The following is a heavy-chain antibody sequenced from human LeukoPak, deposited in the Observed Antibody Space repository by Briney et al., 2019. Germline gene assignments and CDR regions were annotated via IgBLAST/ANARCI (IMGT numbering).Heavy chain of an antibody. D-gene: IGHD3-22*01. CDR3: AKHREYDSSDAFHM. V-gene: IGHV4-59*08. CDR2: IYYSGST. J-gene: IGHJ3*02. Sequence: PSETLSLTCTVSGGSISSYYWSWIRQPPGKGLEWIGYIYYSGSTNYNPSLKSRVTISVDTSKNQFSLKLSSVTAADTALYYCAKHREYDSSDAFHMWGQGTMVTVSS. CDR1: GGSISSYY.